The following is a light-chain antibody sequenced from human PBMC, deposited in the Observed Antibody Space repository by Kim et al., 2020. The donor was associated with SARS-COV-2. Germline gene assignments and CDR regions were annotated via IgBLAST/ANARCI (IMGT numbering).Light chain of an antibody. Sequence: SASVGDRVTITSRAGQSSSSYLNWYQQKPGKAPKLLIYAASSLQSGVPSRFSGSGSGTDFTLTISSLQPEDCATYYCQQSYNTPRTFGQWTNWRS. V-gene: IGKV1-39*01. CDR3: QQSYNTPRT. J-gene: IGKJ2*01. CDR1: QSSSSY. CDR2: AAS.